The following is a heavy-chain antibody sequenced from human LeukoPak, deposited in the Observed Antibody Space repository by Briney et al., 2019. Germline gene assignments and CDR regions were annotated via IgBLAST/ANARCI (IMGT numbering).Heavy chain of an antibody. D-gene: IGHD2-2*01. CDR1: GYTFTSYA. Sequence: ASVTVSCKASGYTFTSYAMYWVRQAPGQRLEWMGWINAGNGNTNYSQKFQGRVTITRDTSASTAYMETSSHRSEDTAVNYCARSGGTSSPIDYWGQETLVTVSS. V-gene: IGHV1-3*01. J-gene: IGHJ4*02. CDR3: ARSGGTSSPIDY. CDR2: INAGNGNT.